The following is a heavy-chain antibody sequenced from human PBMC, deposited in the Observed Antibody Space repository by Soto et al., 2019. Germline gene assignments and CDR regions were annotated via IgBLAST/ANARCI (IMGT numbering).Heavy chain of an antibody. CDR3: ARDRLRDYDYYYYGMDV. J-gene: IGHJ6*02. CDR1: GGSISSGGYY. CDR2: IYYSGST. V-gene: IGHV4-31*03. D-gene: IGHD4-17*01. Sequence: SETLSLTCTVSGGSISSGGYYWSWIRQHPGKGLEWIGYIYYSGSTYYNPYLKSRVTISVDTSKNQFSLKLRSVTAADAAVYYCARDRLRDYDYYYYGMDVWGQGTTVTVSS.